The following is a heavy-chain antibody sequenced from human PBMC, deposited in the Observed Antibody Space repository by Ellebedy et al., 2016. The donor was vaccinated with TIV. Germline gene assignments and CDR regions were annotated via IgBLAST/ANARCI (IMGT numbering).Heavy chain of an antibody. V-gene: IGHV4-61*01. Sequence: GSLRLSCTVSGGSVSSGSHYWNWIRQPPGKGLEWIGYSYYIGTTNYNPSLKSRVTISEDTSKNQFSLRLRSVTAADTAVYYCAGGNYTPYGMDVWGRGTTVIVSS. CDR3: AGGNYTPYGMDV. CDR1: GGSVSSGSHY. D-gene: IGHD4-23*01. J-gene: IGHJ6*02. CDR2: SYYIGTT.